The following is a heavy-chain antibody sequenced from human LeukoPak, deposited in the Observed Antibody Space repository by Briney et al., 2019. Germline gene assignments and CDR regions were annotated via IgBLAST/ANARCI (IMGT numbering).Heavy chain of an antibody. J-gene: IGHJ4*02. V-gene: IGHV1-2*02. CDR3: ARDGQRLQTSSDFDY. CDR2: INPNSGGT. CDR1: GYTFTGYY. Sequence: ASVKVSCKASGYTFTGYYMHWVRQAPGQGLEWMGWINPNSGGTKYAQRFQGRVTMSRDTSISTAYMELSRLRSDDTAVYYCARDGQRLQTSSDFDYWGQGTLVTVSS. D-gene: IGHD6-25*01.